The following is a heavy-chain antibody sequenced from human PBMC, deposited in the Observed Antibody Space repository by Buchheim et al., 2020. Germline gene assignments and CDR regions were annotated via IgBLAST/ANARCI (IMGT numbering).Heavy chain of an antibody. CDR3: AKDVYNTYFDY. CDR2: ISYDGSNK. J-gene: IGHJ4*02. D-gene: IGHD5-24*01. V-gene: IGHV3-30*18. CDR1: GFTFSTNG. Sequence: QVQLVESGGGVVQPGQSLRLSCEVSGFTFSTNGMHWVRQAPGTGLDWVAVISYDGSNKYYAESVKGRFTISRDNSKKNLYLQMSGLRAEDTAVYYYAKDVYNTYFDYWGQGTL.